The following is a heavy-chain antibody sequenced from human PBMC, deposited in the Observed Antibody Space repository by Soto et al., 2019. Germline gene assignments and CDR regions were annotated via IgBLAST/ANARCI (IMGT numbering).Heavy chain of an antibody. Sequence: ASVKVSCKASGYTFTSYAMHWVRQAPGQRFEWMGWINAGNGNTKYSQKFQGRVTITRDTSASTAYMELSSLRSEDTAVYYCARARPNYYYYYMDVWGKGTTVTVSS. J-gene: IGHJ6*03. CDR3: ARARPNYYYYYMDV. CDR2: INAGNGNT. V-gene: IGHV1-3*01. CDR1: GYTFTSYA.